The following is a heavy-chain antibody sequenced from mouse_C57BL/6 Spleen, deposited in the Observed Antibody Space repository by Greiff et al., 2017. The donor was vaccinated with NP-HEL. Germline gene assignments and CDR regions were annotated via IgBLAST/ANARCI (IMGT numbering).Heavy chain of an antibody. D-gene: IGHD1-1*01. CDR1: GYAFTNYL. CDR3: ARKGYYGSSPWFAY. CDR2: INPGSGGT. Sequence: VQLQQSGAELVRPGTSVKVSCKASGYAFTNYLIEWVKQRPGQGLEWIGVINPGSGGTNYNEKFKGKATLTADKSSSTAYMQLSSLTSEDSAVYFCARKGYYGSSPWFAYWGQGTLVTVSA. J-gene: IGHJ3*01. V-gene: IGHV1-54*01.